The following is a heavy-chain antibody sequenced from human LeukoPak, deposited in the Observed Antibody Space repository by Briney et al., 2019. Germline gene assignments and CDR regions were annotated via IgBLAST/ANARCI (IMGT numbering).Heavy chain of an antibody. CDR3: ARPKARGYSYGLSY. Sequence: AETLSLTCAVYGGSFSGYYWSWIRQPPGKVLEWIGEINRSGSTNYNPSLKSRVTISVDTSKNQFSLKLSSVTAADTAVYYCARPKARGYSYGLSYWGQGTLVTVSS. CDR2: INRSGST. D-gene: IGHD5-18*01. CDR1: GGSFSGYY. V-gene: IGHV4-34*01. J-gene: IGHJ4*02.